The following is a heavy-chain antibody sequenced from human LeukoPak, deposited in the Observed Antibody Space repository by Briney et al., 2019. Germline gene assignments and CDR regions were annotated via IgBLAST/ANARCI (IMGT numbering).Heavy chain of an antibody. CDR2: IYYSGSA. V-gene: IGHV4-61*01. CDR1: GGSVSSGNYY. Sequence: PSETLSLTCTVSGGSVSSGNYYWSWIRQPPGKGLEWIGYIYYSGSANYNPSLKSRVTMPVDTSKNQFSLKLSSVTAADTAVYYCARKTAGYYGMDVWGQGTTVTVSS. J-gene: IGHJ6*02. CDR3: ARKTAGYYGMDV. D-gene: IGHD5-18*01.